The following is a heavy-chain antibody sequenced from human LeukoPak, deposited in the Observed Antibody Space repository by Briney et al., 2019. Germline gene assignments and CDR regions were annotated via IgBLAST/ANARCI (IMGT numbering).Heavy chain of an antibody. CDR3: AKDTATHSSGWYYFDY. Sequence: GGSLRLSCAASGFTFSSYAMSWVRQAPGKGLEWVSAISGSGSSTYYADSVKGRFTISRDNSKNTLYLQMNSLRAEDTAVYYCAKDTATHSSGWYYFDYWGQGTLVTVSS. CDR1: GFTFSSYA. D-gene: IGHD6-19*01. CDR2: ISGSGSST. J-gene: IGHJ4*02. V-gene: IGHV3-23*01.